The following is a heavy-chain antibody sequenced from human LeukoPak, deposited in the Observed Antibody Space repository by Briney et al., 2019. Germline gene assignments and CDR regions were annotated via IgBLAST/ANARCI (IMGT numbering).Heavy chain of an antibody. CDR2: IYYSGST. CDR3: ARVGHSSSYSAYMDV. CDR1: GGSISSSSYY. Sequence: PSETLSLTCTVSGGSISSSSYYWGWIRQPPGKGLEWIGSIYYSGSTYYNPSLKSRVTISVDTSKNQSSLKLSSVTAADTAVYYCARVGHSSSYSAYMDVWGKGTTVTISS. V-gene: IGHV4-39*07. J-gene: IGHJ6*03. D-gene: IGHD6-13*01.